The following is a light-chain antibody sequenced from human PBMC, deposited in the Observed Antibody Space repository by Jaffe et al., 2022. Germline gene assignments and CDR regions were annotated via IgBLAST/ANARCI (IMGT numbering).Light chain of an antibody. Sequence: SYDLTQPPSVSVSPGQTASIACSGQKLGDKYVCWFQQKPGQSPVVVIFQNDKRPSGIPERFSGSNSGNTATLTISGTQAMDEADYYCQAWDTTTGEVFGGGTKLTVL. V-gene: IGLV3-1*01. CDR2: QND. J-gene: IGLJ2*01. CDR1: KLGDKY. CDR3: QAWDTTTGEV.